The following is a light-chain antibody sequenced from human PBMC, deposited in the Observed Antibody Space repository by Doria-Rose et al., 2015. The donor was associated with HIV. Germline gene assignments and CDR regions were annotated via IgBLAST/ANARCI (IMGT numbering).Light chain of an antibody. Sequence: DVQLTQSPSSLSASVGDRVTITCRASQGITCNLNWYQQKAGKAPKPLIFTATTLQSGVPSRFSGGGSGTDFTLTISSLQPEDFATYYCQQTYSFPYSFGQGTKLDIE. CDR1: QGITCN. CDR2: TAT. J-gene: IGKJ2*01. V-gene: IGKV1-39*01. CDR3: QQTYSFPYS.